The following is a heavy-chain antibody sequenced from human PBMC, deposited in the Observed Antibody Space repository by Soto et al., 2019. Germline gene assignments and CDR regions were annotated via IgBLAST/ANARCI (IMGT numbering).Heavy chain of an antibody. CDR1: GGSITSGGYY. CDR3: ARDCTGGRCYSGGYYGLDV. D-gene: IGHD2-15*01. J-gene: IGHJ6*02. Sequence: QVQLQESGPGLVKPSQTLSLTCTVSGGSITSGGYYWAWIRQFPGKGLEWIGYIFSSGSTFYNPSLKSRVTISVNTSKNQFSLRVRSVTAADTAVYYCARDCTGGRCYSGGYYGLDVWGQGTTVTVSS. CDR2: IFSSGST. V-gene: IGHV4-31*03.